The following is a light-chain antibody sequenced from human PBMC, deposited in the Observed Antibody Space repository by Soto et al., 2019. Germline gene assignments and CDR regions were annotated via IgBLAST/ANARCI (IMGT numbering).Light chain of an antibody. CDR3: QQYDTSPPMYT. CDR2: ATS. J-gene: IGKJ2*01. Sequence: EIVLTQSPGTLSLSPGERATLSCRASQSVDSTYLAWYQQKPDQSPRLLIYATSTRAAGIPDRFSGSGSGTDFTLTISRLVPDDVAVYYCQQYDTSPPMYTFGQGTKVDIK. CDR1: QSVDSTY. V-gene: IGKV3-20*01.